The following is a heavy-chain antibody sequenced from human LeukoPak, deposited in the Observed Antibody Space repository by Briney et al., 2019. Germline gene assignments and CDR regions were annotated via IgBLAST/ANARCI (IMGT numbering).Heavy chain of an antibody. CDR2: MNPSSGNT. D-gene: IGHD5-24*01. J-gene: IGHJ4*02. Sequence: ASVKVSCKASGYTFTSYDINWVRQATGQGLEWMGWMNPSSGNTGYAQKFQGRVTMTRNTSISTAYMELSSLRSEDTAVYYCARGKDGYNRYDYWGQGTLVTVSS. CDR3: ARGKDGYNRYDY. CDR1: GYTFTSYD. V-gene: IGHV1-8*01.